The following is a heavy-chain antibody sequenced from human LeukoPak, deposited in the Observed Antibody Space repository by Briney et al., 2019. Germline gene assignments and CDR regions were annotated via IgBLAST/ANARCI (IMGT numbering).Heavy chain of an antibody. V-gene: IGHV3-48*03. CDR3: ARERSRSDAFDI. D-gene: IGHD1-26*01. CDR1: GFTFSSYE. J-gene: IGHJ3*02. CDR2: ISSSGSTI. Sequence: GGSLRLSCAASGFTFSSYEMNWVRQAPGKGLEWVSYISSSGSTIYYADSVKGRFTISRDNTKNSLYLQMNSLRAEDTAVYHCARERSRSDAFDIWGQGTMVTVSS.